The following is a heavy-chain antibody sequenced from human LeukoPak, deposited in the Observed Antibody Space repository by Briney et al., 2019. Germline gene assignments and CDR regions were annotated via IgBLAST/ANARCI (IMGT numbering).Heavy chain of an antibody. D-gene: IGHD6-19*01. CDR1: GGSISSYY. J-gene: IGHJ3*02. CDR3: AQWLADAFDI. Sequence: SETLSLTCTVSGGSISSYYWSWIRQPPGKGLECIGYIYYSGSTNYNPSLKSRVTISVDTSKNQFSLKLSSVTAADTAVYYCAQWLADAFDIWGQGTMVTVSS. CDR2: IYYSGST. V-gene: IGHV4-59*01.